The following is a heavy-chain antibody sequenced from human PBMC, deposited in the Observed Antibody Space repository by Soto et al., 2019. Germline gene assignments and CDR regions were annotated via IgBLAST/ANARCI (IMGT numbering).Heavy chain of an antibody. CDR2: IYYSGST. CDR1: GGSISSYY. CDR3: KRDRSGDYVIDY. V-gene: IGHV4-59*01. J-gene: IGHJ4*02. D-gene: IGHD4-17*01. Sequence: SETLSLTCTVSGGSISSYYWSWIRQPPGKGLEWIGYIYYSGSTNYNPSLKSRVTISVDTSKNQFSLKLSSVTAADTAVYYCKRDRSGDYVIDYWGQGTLVTVSS.